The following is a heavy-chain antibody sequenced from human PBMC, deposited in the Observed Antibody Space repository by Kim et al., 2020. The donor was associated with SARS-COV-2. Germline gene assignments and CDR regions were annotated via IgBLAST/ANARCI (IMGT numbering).Heavy chain of an antibody. CDR2: IWYDGSYK. Sequence: GGSLRLSCAASGFIFSSYAMHWVRQAPGKGLESVAVIWYDGSYKHYADSVKGRFTLSRDNSKNTLYLQMNSLRAEDTAVYYCAKDNDRGSYGYYYGMDVWGQGTTVTVSS. J-gene: IGHJ6*02. D-gene: IGHD3-16*01. CDR1: GFIFSSYA. V-gene: IGHV3-33*06. CDR3: AKDNDRGSYGYYYGMDV.